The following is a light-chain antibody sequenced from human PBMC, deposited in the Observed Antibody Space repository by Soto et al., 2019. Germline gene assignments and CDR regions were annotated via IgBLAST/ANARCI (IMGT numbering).Light chain of an antibody. J-gene: IGKJ5*01. Sequence: ETVMTQSPVTLSVSPWDRATLSCRASQSVSRKLARYQHIPGQAPRLLIHSASTRAAGVPARFSGSGSGTEFTLNISSLQSEDFAVYYCQQYNNWPPITFGQGTRLEI. CDR3: QQYNNWPPIT. V-gene: IGKV3D-15*01. CDR2: SAS. CDR1: QSVSRK.